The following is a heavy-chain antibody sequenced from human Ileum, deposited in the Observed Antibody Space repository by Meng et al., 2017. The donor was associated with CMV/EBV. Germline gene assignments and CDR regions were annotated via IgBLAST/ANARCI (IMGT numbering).Heavy chain of an antibody. Sequence: EGQLVGSGGGLVQPWGSLTLSCAASGFSFSSYWMHWVRQVPGKGLVWVSRINTDGSTTGYADSVKGRFTISRDNAKNTLYLQMNNLRVEDTAVYYCTKDLHWGQSDYWGQGTLVTVSS. CDR1: GFSFSSYW. CDR3: TKDLHWGQSDY. D-gene: IGHD7-27*01. J-gene: IGHJ4*02. CDR2: INTDGSTT. V-gene: IGHV3-74*01.